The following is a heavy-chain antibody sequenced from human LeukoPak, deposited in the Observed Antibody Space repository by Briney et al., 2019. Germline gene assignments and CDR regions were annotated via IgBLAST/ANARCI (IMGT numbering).Heavy chain of an antibody. J-gene: IGHJ4*02. Sequence: EASVKVSCKASGYTFTDYYIHWVRQAPGQGLDWMGWINPNTGGTIFAQKFQGRVTMTRDTSISTAYMELSSLTSDDTAFYYCARDRRYCGGDCLLWGQGTLVSVSS. V-gene: IGHV1-2*02. D-gene: IGHD2-21*02. CDR3: ARDRRYCGGDCLL. CDR1: GYTFTDYY. CDR2: INPNTGGT.